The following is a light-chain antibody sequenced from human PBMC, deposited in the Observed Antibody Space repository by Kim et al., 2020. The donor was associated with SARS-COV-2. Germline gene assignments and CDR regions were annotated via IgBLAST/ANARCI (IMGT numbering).Light chain of an antibody. CDR3: AAWDDSLSGRV. CDR2: RNN. Sequence: GQRVTISCSGSSSNIVSNYVYGYQQLPGTAPKLLIYRNNQRPSGVPDRFSGSKSGTSASLAISGLRSEDEADYYCAAWDDSLSGRVFGGGTKLTVL. V-gene: IGLV1-47*01. J-gene: IGLJ3*02. CDR1: SSNIVSNY.